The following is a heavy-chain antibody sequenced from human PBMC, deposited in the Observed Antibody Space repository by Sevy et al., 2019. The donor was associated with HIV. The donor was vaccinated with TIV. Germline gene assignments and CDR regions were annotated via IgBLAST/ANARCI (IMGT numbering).Heavy chain of an antibody. CDR3: AKEGSSWKFYYYYGMDV. CDR2: ISGSGGST. Sequence: GGSLRLSCAASGFTFSSYAMSWVRQAPGKGLEWVSGISGSGGSTYYADSVKGRFTISRDNSKNTLYLQMNSLRAEDTAVYYCAKEGSSWKFYYYYGMDVWGQGTTVTVSS. J-gene: IGHJ6*02. D-gene: IGHD6-13*01. V-gene: IGHV3-23*01. CDR1: GFTFSSYA.